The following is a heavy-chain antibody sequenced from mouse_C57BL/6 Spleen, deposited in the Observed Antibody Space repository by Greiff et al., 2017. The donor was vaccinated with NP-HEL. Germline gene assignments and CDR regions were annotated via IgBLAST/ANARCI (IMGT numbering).Heavy chain of an antibody. V-gene: IGHV5-4*03. D-gene: IGHD2-4*01. J-gene: IGHJ4*01. Sequence: EVKLVESGGGLVKPGGSLKLSCAASGFTFSSYAMSWVRQTPEKRLEWVATISDGGSYTYYPDNVTGRCTISRDNAKNNLYLQMSQLKSEDTAMYYCARSLYDYDVAMDYWGQGTSVTVSS. CDR1: GFTFSSYA. CDR2: ISDGGSYT. CDR3: ARSLYDYDVAMDY.